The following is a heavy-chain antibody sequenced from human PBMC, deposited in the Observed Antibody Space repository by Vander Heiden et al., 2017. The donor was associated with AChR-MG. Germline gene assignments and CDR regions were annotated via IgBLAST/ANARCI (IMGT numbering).Heavy chain of an antibody. J-gene: IGHJ4*02. D-gene: IGHD4-17*01. Sequence: QLQLQESGSGLVRPSQTLSLTCAVSGGSISSGGYSWSWIRQPPGKCPEWIGNIYQSGSTFSNPSLKSRVTISIDKSKNQFSLKLKSVTAADTAVYYCARGVYGDYMYFDYWGQGTRVTVSS. V-gene: IGHV4-30-2*01. CDR3: ARGVYGDYMYFDY. CDR2: IYQSGST. CDR1: GGSISSGGYS.